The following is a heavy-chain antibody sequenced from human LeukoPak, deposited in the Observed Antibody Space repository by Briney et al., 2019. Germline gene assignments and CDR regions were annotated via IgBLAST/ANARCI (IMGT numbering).Heavy chain of an antibody. J-gene: IGHJ6*03. D-gene: IGHD5-18*01. CDR2: ISSSSSYI. CDR1: GFNISDFW. V-gene: IGHV3-21*01. CDR3: AREGSYGYYYYYYMDV. Sequence: GGSLRLSCAASGFNISDFWMTWVRQAPGKGLEWVSSISSSSSYIYYADSVKGRFTISRDNAKNSLYLQMNSLRAEDTAVYYCAREGSYGYYYYYYMDVWGKGTTVTVSS.